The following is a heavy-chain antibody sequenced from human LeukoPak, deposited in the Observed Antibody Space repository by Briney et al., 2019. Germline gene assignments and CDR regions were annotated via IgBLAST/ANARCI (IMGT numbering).Heavy chain of an antibody. Sequence: GGSLRLSCAASGFTFSSYWMSWVRQAPGKGLEWVANIKQDGSEKYYVDSVKGRFTVSRDNAKNSLYLQMNSLRAEDTAVYYCARERWAGFGGPESQFYYYYGMDVWGEGTTVTVSS. D-gene: IGHD3-10*01. CDR1: GFTFSSYW. V-gene: IGHV3-7*03. CDR3: ARERWAGFGGPESQFYYYYGMDV. CDR2: IKQDGSEK. J-gene: IGHJ6*04.